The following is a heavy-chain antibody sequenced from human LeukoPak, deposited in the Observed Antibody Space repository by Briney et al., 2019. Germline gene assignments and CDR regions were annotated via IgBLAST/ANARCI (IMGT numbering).Heavy chain of an antibody. CDR1: GYTFTSYA. Sequence: ASVKVSCKASGYTFTSYAMNWARQAPGQGLEWMGWINTNTGNPTYAQGFTGRFVFSLDTSVSTAYLQISSLKAEDTAVYYCASYGRISTTYYYDSSGDYFDYWGQGTLVTVSS. J-gene: IGHJ4*02. V-gene: IGHV7-4-1*02. CDR3: ASYGRISTTYYYDSSGDYFDY. CDR2: INTNTGNP. D-gene: IGHD3-22*01.